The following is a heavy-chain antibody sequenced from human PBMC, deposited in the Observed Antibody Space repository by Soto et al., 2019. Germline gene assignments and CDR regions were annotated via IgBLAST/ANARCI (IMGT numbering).Heavy chain of an antibody. V-gene: IGHV3-15*01. J-gene: IGHJ2*01. CDR3: TTAGPRDWYFNL. Sequence: EVHLVESGGGLVEPGGSLRLSCAASGFIFNNAWMTWVRQAPGKGLEWVAHSKSRPDGGTADYAASVKGRFTISRDDSRYTLYRQMNSLRIEDTAVYYCTTAGPRDWYFNLWGRGTLVTVSS. CDR1: GFIFNNAW. CDR2: SKSRPDGGTA.